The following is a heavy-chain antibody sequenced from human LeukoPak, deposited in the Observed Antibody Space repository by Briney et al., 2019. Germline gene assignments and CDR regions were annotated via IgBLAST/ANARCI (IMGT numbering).Heavy chain of an antibody. V-gene: IGHV4-39*07. J-gene: IGHJ4*02. CDR2: FFYSGST. CDR1: GGSISTSRYY. D-gene: IGHD6-19*01. CDR3: ARGRRTYSSGWPFDY. Sequence: PSETLSLTCTVSGGSVSGGSISTSRYYWGWIRQSPGKGLEWIGNFFYSGSTYYNPSLKSRVTVSVDTSKNQFSLQLNSVTAADTAVYYCARGRRTYSSGWPFDYWGQGTLVTVSS.